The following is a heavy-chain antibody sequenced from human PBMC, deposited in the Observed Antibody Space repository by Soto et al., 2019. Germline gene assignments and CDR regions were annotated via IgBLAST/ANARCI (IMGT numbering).Heavy chain of an antibody. D-gene: IGHD3-10*01. Sequence: SETLSLTRAASGGSVSSGSYHRSRIPQPPGKGLEWIGYIYYSGSTNYNPSLKSRVTISVDTSKNQFSLKLSSVTAADTAVYYCARDGGYYYGMDVWGQGTTVTVSS. CDR3: ARDGGYYYGMDV. CDR2: IYYSGST. J-gene: IGHJ6*02. V-gene: IGHV4-61*01. CDR1: GGSVSSGSYH.